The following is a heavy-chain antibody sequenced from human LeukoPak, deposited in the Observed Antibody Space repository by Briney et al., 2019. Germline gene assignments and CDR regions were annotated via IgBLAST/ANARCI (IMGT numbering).Heavy chain of an antibody. V-gene: IGHV5-51*01. CDR2: IYPGDSDT. D-gene: IGHD5-12*01. J-gene: IGHJ5*02. CDR1: GYSFTSYW. CDR3: ASYSRWGDSGYDT. Sequence: NAGESLKISCKGSGYSFTSYWIGWVRQMPGKGLEWMGIIYPGDSDTRYSPSFQGQVTISADKSISTAYLQWSSLKASDTAMYYCASYSRWGDSGYDTWGQGTLVTVSS.